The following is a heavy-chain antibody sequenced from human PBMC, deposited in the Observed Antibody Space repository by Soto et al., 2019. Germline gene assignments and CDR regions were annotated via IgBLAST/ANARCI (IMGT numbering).Heavy chain of an antibody. CDR3: ATASVTLNGLPHYFDL. Sequence: GVCRRLSWNLGPFILGRYTLNYLREAPRTGLEWVSSLSRRAASINCADSVKGRFTISRDNAESSWYLQMNSLTGADTSLYYCATASVTLNGLPHYFDLWGRGTLVTVSS. V-gene: IGHV3-21*06. CDR2: LSRRAASI. D-gene: IGHD2-21*02. J-gene: IGHJ4*02. CDR1: PFILGRYT.